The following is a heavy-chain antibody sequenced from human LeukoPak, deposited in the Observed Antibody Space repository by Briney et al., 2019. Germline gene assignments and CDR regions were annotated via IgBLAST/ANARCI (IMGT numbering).Heavy chain of an antibody. CDR2: IYNSGST. D-gene: IGHD2-15*01. Sequence: SQTLSLTCAVSGGSISSGGYSWSWIRQPPGKGLECIGSIYNSGSTYYNPSLKSQVTISVDGSKNQFSLKLSYVTAADTAVYYCARGYCSGGSCYSVDYFDYWGPGTLVTVSS. CDR3: ARGYCSGGSCYSVDYFDY. J-gene: IGHJ4*02. V-gene: IGHV4-30-2*01. CDR1: GGSISSGGYS.